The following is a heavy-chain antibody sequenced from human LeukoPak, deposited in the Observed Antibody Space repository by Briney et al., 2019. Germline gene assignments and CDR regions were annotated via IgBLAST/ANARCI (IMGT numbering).Heavy chain of an antibody. CDR2: INHSGST. J-gene: IGHJ6*03. CDR3: ARGKGVYYYYMDV. CDR1: GASFSGYY. Sequence: KPSQTLSLTCAVYGASFSGYYWSCIRQPPGKWLEWIGAINHSGSTNYNPSLKNRVTISVDTSKNQFSLKLSSVTAADTAVYYCARGKGVYYYYMDVLGKGTTVTVSS. D-gene: IGHD3-10*01. V-gene: IGHV4-34*01.